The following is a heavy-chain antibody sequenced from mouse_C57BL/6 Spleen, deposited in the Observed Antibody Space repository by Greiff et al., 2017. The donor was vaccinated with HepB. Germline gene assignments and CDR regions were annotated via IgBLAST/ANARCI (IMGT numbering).Heavy chain of an antibody. D-gene: IGHD2-1*01. V-gene: IGHV5-12*01. J-gene: IGHJ1*03. CDR1: GFTFSDYY. Sequence: EVMLVESGGGLVQPGGSLKLSCAASGFTFSDYYMYWVRQTPEKRLEWVAYISNGGGSTYYPDTVKGRFTISRDNAKNTLYLQMIRLKSEDTAMYYCARFGNYFWYFDVWGTGTTVTVSS. CDR3: ARFGNYFWYFDV. CDR2: ISNGGGST.